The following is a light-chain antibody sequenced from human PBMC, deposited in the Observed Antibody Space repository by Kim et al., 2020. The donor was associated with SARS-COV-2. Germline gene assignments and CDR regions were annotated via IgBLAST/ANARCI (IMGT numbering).Light chain of an antibody. CDR1: HTVAIS. V-gene: IGKV3-11*01. Sequence: PGACATLPCRPRHTVAISLACYPQTPGQAPGLLISDAAMRAAGIPDRFSGSGSGTDFTLTIASLAPEDFAIYYCQQRGSWPPALTFGGGTKVDIK. CDR2: DAA. CDR3: QQRGSWPPALT. J-gene: IGKJ4*01.